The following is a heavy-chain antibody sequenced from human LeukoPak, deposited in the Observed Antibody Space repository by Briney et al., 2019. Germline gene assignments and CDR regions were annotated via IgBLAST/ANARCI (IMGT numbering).Heavy chain of an antibody. Sequence: SETLSLTCAVYGGSFSGYYWSWIRQPPGKGLEWIGEINHSGSTNYNPSLKSRVTISVDTSKNQFSLKLSPVTAADTAVYYFARGYYDFWSGPGNNWFDPWGQGTLVTVSS. CDR2: INHSGST. D-gene: IGHD3-3*01. CDR3: ARGYYDFWSGPGNNWFDP. J-gene: IGHJ5*02. CDR1: GGSFSGYY. V-gene: IGHV4-34*01.